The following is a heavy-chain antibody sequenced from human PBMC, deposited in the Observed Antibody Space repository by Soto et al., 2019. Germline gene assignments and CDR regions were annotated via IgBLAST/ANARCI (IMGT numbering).Heavy chain of an antibody. Sequence: EASVKVSCKASGGTFSSYAISWVRQAPGQGLEWMGGIIPIFGTANYAQKFQGRVTITADESTSTAYMELSSLRSEDTAVYYCAFTYYYDSSGYHPFDYWGQGTLVTVSS. CDR3: AFTYYYDSSGYHPFDY. J-gene: IGHJ4*02. CDR1: GGTFSSYA. V-gene: IGHV1-69*13. D-gene: IGHD3-22*01. CDR2: IIPIFGTA.